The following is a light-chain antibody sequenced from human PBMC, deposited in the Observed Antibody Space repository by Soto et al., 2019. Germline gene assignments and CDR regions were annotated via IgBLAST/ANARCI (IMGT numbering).Light chain of an antibody. CDR2: YDS. Sequence: SYELTQPPSVSVAPGKTARITCGGNNIGSKSVHWYQQKPGQAPVLVISYDSDRPSGIPERFSGSNSGNTATLTISRVEAGAEADYYCQVWDSSTDHYVFGTGTKVTVL. CDR3: QVWDSSTDHYV. CDR1: NIGSKS. J-gene: IGLJ1*01. V-gene: IGLV3-21*04.